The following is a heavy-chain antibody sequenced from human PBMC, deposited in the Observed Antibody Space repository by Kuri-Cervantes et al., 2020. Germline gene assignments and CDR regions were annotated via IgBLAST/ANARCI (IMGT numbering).Heavy chain of an antibody. J-gene: IGHJ4*02. D-gene: IGHD2-8*01. CDR3: TTVATNGVAYY. Sequence: GESLKISCAASGLTFSNAWMSWVRQAPGKGLEWVGRIKSKTDGGTTDYAAPVKGRFTISRDDSKNTLYLQMNSLKTEDTAVYYCTTVATNGVAYYWGQGTLVTVSS. CDR1: GLTFSNAW. V-gene: IGHV3-15*01. CDR2: IKSKTDGGTT.